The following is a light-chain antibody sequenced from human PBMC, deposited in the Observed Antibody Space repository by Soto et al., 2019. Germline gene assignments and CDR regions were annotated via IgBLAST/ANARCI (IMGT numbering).Light chain of an antibody. V-gene: IGKV3-15*01. CDR3: QHYNYWPPKT. J-gene: IGKJ1*01. Sequence: EIVMTQSPATLSVSPGERTTLSCRASQSVGNNLAWYQQKPGQAPRLLIYGAYTRATGIPARFSGSGSGTDFTLTISSLQSEDFAVSYCQHYNYWPPKTFGQGTKVDIK. CDR1: QSVGNN. CDR2: GAY.